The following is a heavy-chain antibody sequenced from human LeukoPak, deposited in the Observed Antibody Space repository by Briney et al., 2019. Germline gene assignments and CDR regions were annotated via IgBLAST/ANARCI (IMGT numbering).Heavy chain of an antibody. Sequence: GASVNVSCKASGYTFTGYYMHWVRQAPGQGLEWMGWINPNSGGTNYAQKFQGRVTMTRDTSISTAYMVLSRLRSDDTAVYYCARDRGYYDSSGYSRLGWYFDLWGRGTLVTVSS. CDR3: ARDRGYYDSSGYSRLGWYFDL. J-gene: IGHJ2*01. CDR2: INPNSGGT. CDR1: GYTFTGYY. V-gene: IGHV1-2*02. D-gene: IGHD3-22*01.